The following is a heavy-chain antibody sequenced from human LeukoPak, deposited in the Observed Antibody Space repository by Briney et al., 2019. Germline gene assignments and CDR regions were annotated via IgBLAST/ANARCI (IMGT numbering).Heavy chain of an antibody. CDR1: GGSISSYY. Sequence: SETLSLTCTVSGGSISSYYWSWIRQPAGKGLEWIGRIYTSGSTNYNPSLKSRVTMSVDTSKNQFSLKLSSVTAADTAVYYCAKGPEQWLVRYFDYWGQGTLVTVSS. J-gene: IGHJ4*02. V-gene: IGHV4-4*07. CDR3: AKGPEQWLVRYFDY. D-gene: IGHD6-19*01. CDR2: IYTSGST.